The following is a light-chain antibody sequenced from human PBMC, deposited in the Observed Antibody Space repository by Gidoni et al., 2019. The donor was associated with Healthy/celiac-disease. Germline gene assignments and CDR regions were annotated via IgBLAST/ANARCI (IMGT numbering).Light chain of an antibody. Sequence: DIQMTQSPSTLSASVGDRVTITCRASQSISSWLAWYQQKPGKAPKLLIYKASSLESGVPSRFSGSGSGTEFTLTISGLQPDDFATYYCQQYNSYSLTFXGXTKVEIK. CDR3: QQYNSYSLT. J-gene: IGKJ4*01. CDR2: KAS. CDR1: QSISSW. V-gene: IGKV1-5*03.